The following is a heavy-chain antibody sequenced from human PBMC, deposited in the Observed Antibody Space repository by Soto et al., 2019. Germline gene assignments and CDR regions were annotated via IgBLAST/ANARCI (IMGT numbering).Heavy chain of an antibody. V-gene: IGHV3-7*03. CDR3: ARGAGWESDY. J-gene: IGHJ4*02. CDR2: IKKDGSET. D-gene: IGHD1-26*01. CDR1: GFTFSSYW. Sequence: EVQLVESGGGLVQPGGSLRLSCAASGFTFSSYWMSWVRQAPGMGLEWLAIIKKDGSETHYVDAVKGRFTISRDNAKNSLFLQMNSLITDDTAVYYCARGAGWESDYWGQGTLVTVSS.